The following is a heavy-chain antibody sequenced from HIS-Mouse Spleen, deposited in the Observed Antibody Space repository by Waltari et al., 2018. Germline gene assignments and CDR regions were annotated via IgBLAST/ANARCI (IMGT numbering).Heavy chain of an antibody. CDR2: IYYSGGT. J-gene: IGHJ2*01. CDR1: GGSISSSSYY. CDR3: AREIPYSSSWYDWYFDL. Sequence: QLQLQESGPGLVKPSETLSLTCTVSGGSISSSSYYWGWIRQPPGKGLEWIGSIYYSGGTYYNPALQSRVTISVDTSKNQFSLKLSSVTAAETAVYYCAREIPYSSSWYDWYFDLWGRGTLVTVSS. D-gene: IGHD6-13*01. V-gene: IGHV4-39*07.